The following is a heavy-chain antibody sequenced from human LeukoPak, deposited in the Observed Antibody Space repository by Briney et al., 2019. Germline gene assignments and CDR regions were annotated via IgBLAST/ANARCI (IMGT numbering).Heavy chain of an antibody. CDR1: GGTFSSYA. J-gene: IGHJ4*02. V-gene: IGHV1-18*01. CDR2: ISPYNGNT. Sequence: GASVKVSCKASGGTFSSYAISWVRQAPGQGLEWMGWISPYNGNTNYAQKLQGRVTMTTDTSTSTAYMELRSLRSDDTAVYYCARDRFGYYYDSSGYDSDFDYWGQGPLVTVSS. D-gene: IGHD3-22*01. CDR3: ARDRFGYYYDSSGYDSDFDY.